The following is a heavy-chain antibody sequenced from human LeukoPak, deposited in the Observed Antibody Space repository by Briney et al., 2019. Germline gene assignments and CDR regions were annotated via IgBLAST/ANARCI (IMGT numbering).Heavy chain of an antibody. D-gene: IGHD6-19*01. CDR3: ASVAGRSARKYYFDY. CDR1: GGSFSGYY. V-gene: IGHV4-34*01. CDR2: IHHSGST. Sequence: PSETLSLTCAVYGGSFSGYYWSWIRQPPGKGLEWIGEIHHSGSTNYNPSLKSRVTISVDTSKNQFSLKLSSVTAADTAVYYCASVAGRSARKYYFDYWGQGTLVTVSS. J-gene: IGHJ4*02.